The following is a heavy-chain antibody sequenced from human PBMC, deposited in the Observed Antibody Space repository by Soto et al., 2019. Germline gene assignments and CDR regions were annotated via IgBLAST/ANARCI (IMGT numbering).Heavy chain of an antibody. CDR2: VHHSGTS. V-gene: IGHV4-34*02. CDR1: GGSFNDYF. J-gene: IGHJ6*02. D-gene: IGHD6-13*01. Sequence: QVALQQWGAGLLKPSQTLSLTCGVYGGSFNDYFWTWIRLTPGQGLEWIGEVHHSGTSYYNPSLKTRLTVSVDTSKSQSSLTLTSMTAADTGTYYCARRKDSSRYFYGMDVWGQGTTVVVS. CDR3: ARRKDSSRYFYGMDV.